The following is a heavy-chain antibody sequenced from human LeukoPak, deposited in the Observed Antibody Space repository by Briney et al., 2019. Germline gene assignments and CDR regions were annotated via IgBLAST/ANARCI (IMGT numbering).Heavy chain of an antibody. V-gene: IGHV4-34*01. Sequence: SETLSLTCAVYGGSFSGYYWSWIRQPPGKGLEWIGEINHSGSTNYNPSLKSRVTISVDTSKNQFSLKLSSVTAADTAVYYCARHGHRGYYYAGGNWFDPWGQGTLVTVSS. CDR1: GGSFSGYY. J-gene: IGHJ5*02. D-gene: IGHD3-22*01. CDR3: ARHGHRGYYYAGGNWFDP. CDR2: INHSGST.